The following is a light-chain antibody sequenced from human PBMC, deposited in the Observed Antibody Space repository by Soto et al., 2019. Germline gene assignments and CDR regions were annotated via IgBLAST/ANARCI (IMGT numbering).Light chain of an antibody. Sequence: EIVMTQSPATLSVSPGERATLSFRASQSVSSNLAWYQQKPGQSPRLLIYGASTRATGVPARFSGGGSGTEFTLTISSLQSEDSAVYYCQQYGSSPLTFGGGTKVDIK. CDR2: GAS. V-gene: IGKV3-15*01. CDR3: QQYGSSPLT. J-gene: IGKJ4*01. CDR1: QSVSSN.